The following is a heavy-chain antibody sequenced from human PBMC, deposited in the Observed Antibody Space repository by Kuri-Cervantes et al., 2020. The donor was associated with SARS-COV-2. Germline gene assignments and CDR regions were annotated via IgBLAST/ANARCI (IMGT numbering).Heavy chain of an antibody. Sequence: ASVKVSCKASGYTFTSYYMHWVRQAPGQGLEWMGIINPSGGSTSYAQKFQGRVTMTRDTSTSTVYMELSSLRSEDTAVYYCARANSGVGYCSSTSCGGWTSSYYYGMDVWGQGTTVTVSS. D-gene: IGHD2-2*01. J-gene: IGHJ6*02. V-gene: IGHV1-46*01. CDR2: INPSGGST. CDR3: ARANSGVGYCSSTSCGGWTSSYYYGMDV. CDR1: GYTFTSYY.